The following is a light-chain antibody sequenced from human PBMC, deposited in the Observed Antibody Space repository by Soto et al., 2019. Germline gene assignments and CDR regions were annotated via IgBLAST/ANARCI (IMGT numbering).Light chain of an antibody. CDR1: QGIAPY. CDR2: ATS. Sequence: GDRVTITCRASQGIAPYLAWFQQKPGKVPKLLIYATSTLQSGVPSRFSGSGSGTDFTLTINSLQPEDVGTYYCQKYNSAPLTFCGGTKVDIK. V-gene: IGKV1-27*01. CDR3: QKYNSAPLT. J-gene: IGKJ4*01.